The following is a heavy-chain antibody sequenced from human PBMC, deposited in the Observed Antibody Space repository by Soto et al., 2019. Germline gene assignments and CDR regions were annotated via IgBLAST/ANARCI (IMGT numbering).Heavy chain of an antibody. Sequence: GGSLRLSCAASGFTFSSYGMHWVRQAPGKGLEWVAVIWYDGSNKYYADSVKGRFTTSRDNSKNTLYLQMNSLRAEDTAVYYCAREGAVYGYNYYYGMDVWGQGTTVTVSS. CDR1: GFTFSSYG. D-gene: IGHD3-10*01. CDR2: IWYDGSNK. V-gene: IGHV3-33*01. J-gene: IGHJ6*02. CDR3: AREGAVYGYNYYYGMDV.